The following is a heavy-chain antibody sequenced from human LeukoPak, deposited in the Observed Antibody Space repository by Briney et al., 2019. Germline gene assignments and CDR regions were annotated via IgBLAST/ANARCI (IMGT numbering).Heavy chain of an antibody. CDR2: INSDGSST. Sequence: GGSLRLSCAASGFTFSSYWMHWVRQAPGKGLVWVSRINSDGSSTSYADSVKGRFTISRDNAKNSLYLQMNSLRAEDTAVYFCARDQDNNSDYYYGPFDHWGQGTLVTVSS. J-gene: IGHJ4*02. D-gene: IGHD3-22*01. CDR1: GFTFSSYW. V-gene: IGHV3-74*01. CDR3: ARDQDNNSDYYYGPFDH.